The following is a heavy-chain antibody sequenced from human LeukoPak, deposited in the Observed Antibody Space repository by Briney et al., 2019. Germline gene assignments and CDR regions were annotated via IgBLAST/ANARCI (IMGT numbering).Heavy chain of an antibody. D-gene: IGHD5-18*01. CDR1: GFTFSSYY. CDR2: IKEDGSQK. V-gene: IGHV3-7*01. J-gene: IGHJ4*02. Sequence: HPGGSLRLSCAASGFTFSSYYMGWVRQAPGTGLEWVANIKEDGSQKYYVDSVKGRYTISRDNAKSSLYLQMNSLRADDTAVYFCARDPDTDMVNFDFWGRGTLVTVSS. CDR3: ARDPDTDMVNFDF.